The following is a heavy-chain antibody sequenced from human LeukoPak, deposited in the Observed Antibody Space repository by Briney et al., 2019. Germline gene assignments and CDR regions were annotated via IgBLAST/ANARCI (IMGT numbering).Heavy chain of an antibody. J-gene: IGHJ4*02. CDR1: GYSFTSYW. CDR3: ARVQGHQWLVPPYYFDY. V-gene: IGHV5-51*01. Sequence: GESLKISCKGSGYSFTSYWIGWVRQMPGKGLEWMGIIYPGDSDTRYSPSFQGQVTISADKSISTAYLQWSSLKASDTAMYYCARVQGHQWLVPPYYFDYWGQGTLVTVSS. CDR2: IYPGDSDT. D-gene: IGHD6-19*01.